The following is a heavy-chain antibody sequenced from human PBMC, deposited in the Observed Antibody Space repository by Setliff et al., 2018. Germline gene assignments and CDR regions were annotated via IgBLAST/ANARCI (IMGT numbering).Heavy chain of an antibody. CDR3: ARAPYYYDSSGYYRDDAFDI. CDR2: INPSGGST. D-gene: IGHD3-22*01. J-gene: IGHJ3*02. Sequence: GASVKVSCKASGYTFTSYYMHWVRQAPGQGLEWMGIINPSGGSTSYAQKFQGRVTMTRDTSTSTVYMELSSLRSEDTAVYYCARAPYYYDSSGYYRDDAFDIWGQGTVVTVSS. V-gene: IGHV1-46*01. CDR1: GYTFTSYY.